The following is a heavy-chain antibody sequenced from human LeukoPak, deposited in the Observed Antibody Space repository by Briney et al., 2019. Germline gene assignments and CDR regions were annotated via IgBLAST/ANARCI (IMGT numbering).Heavy chain of an antibody. D-gene: IGHD3-10*01. J-gene: IGHJ4*02. V-gene: IGHV3-48*03. CDR3: ARGTMVRGVNLYYFDY. CDR1: GFTFSSYE. CDR2: ISSSGSTI. Sequence: GGSLRLSCAASGFTFSSYEMNWVRQAPGKGLEWVSYISSSGSTIYYADSVKGRFTISRDNAKNSLYLQMNSLRAEDTAVYYCARGTMVRGVNLYYFDYWGQGTLVTVSS.